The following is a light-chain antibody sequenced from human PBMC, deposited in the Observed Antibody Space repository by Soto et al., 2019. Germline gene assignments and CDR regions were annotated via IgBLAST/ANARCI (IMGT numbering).Light chain of an antibody. Sequence: DIQMTQSPSTLSASVGDRVTITCRASQTISNWLAWYQQKPGKAPKLLIYDASILESGVPSRFSGSGSGTEFTLTISSLQPDDFAAYYCQHNNSYSSTFGQGTKVEI. CDR3: QHNNSYSST. CDR2: DAS. J-gene: IGKJ1*01. CDR1: QTISNW. V-gene: IGKV1-5*01.